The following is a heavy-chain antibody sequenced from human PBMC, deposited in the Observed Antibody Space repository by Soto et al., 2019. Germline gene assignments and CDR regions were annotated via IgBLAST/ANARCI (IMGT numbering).Heavy chain of an antibody. J-gene: IGHJ5*02. Sequence: ASVKVSCKASGYTFTSYDINWVRQATGQGLEWMGWMNPNSGNTGYAQKFQGRVTMTRNTSISTAYMELSSLRSEDTAVYYCARISKGPPPRIWGSYRTGANHNWFDPWGQGTLVTVSS. CDR1: GYTFTSYD. V-gene: IGHV1-8*01. CDR2: MNPNSGNT. D-gene: IGHD3-16*02. CDR3: ARISKGPPPRIWGSYRTGANHNWFDP.